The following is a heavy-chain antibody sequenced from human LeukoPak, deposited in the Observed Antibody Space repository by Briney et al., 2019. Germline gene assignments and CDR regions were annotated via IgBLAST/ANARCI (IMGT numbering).Heavy chain of an antibody. CDR1: GGSISSGGYY. D-gene: IGHD5-18*01. CDR2: IYTSGST. Sequence: PSETLSLTCTVSGGSISSGGYYWSWIRQPAGKGLEWIGRIYTSGSTNYNPSLNSRVTISVDTSKNQFSLKLSSVTAADTAVYYCARVAAMVAYFDYWGQGTLVTVSS. CDR3: ARVAAMVAYFDY. V-gene: IGHV4-61*02. J-gene: IGHJ4*02.